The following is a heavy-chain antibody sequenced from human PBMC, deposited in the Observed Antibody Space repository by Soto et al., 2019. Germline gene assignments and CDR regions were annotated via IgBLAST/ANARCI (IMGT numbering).Heavy chain of an antibody. CDR1: GYTFTSYA. V-gene: IGHV1-18*01. J-gene: IGHJ4*02. Sequence: QVQLVQSGAEVKKPGASVKVSCKASGYTFTSYAISWVRQAPGQGLEWLGWISAYNVNTNYAQKLQGRVTITTDTPTRTSYMELRSLRSDDTAVYYCARDAPPADYWGQGTLVTVSS. CDR2: ISAYNVNT. CDR3: ARDAPPADY.